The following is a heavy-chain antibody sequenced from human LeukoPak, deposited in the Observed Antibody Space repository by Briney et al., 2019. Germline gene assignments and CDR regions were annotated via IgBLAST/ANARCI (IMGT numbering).Heavy chain of an antibody. D-gene: IGHD6-6*01. J-gene: IGHJ4*02. CDR3: ARAAVLHYSSSIAARRAGIYFDY. Sequence: SQTVSLTCAVSGGSISSGGYSWSWIRQPPGKGLDWIGYIYHSGSTYYNPSLKSRVTISVDTSKNQFSLKLSSVTAADTAVYYCARAAVLHYSSSIAARRAGIYFDYWGQGTLVTVSS. V-gene: IGHV4-30-2*01. CDR1: GGSISSGGYS. CDR2: IYHSGST.